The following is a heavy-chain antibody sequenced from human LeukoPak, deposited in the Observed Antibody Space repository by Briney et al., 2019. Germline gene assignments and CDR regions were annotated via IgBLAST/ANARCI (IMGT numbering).Heavy chain of an antibody. V-gene: IGHV3-23*01. D-gene: IGHD3-22*01. CDR1: GFTFSSYA. CDR2: ISGSGGST. CDR3: AKGRQINYYDSSGYGYYFDY. J-gene: IGHJ4*02. Sequence: GGSLRLSCAASGFTFSSYAMSWVRQAPGKELEWVSAISGSGGSTYYADSVKGRFTISRDNSKNTLYLQMNSLRAEDTAVYYCAKGRQINYYDSSGYGYYFDYWGQGTLVTVSS.